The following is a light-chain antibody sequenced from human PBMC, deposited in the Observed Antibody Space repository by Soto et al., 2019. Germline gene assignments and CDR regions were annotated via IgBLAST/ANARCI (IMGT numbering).Light chain of an antibody. J-gene: IGKJ1*01. CDR1: QSVSSN. Sequence: VMTQSPATLSLSPGERVTLSCRASQSVSSNLAWYQQKPGQAPRLLIYGASSRATGIPDRFSGSVSGTDGTLTISRLETEDGSVYYCQQSGNSPGTFGQGTKVDIK. CDR3: QQSGNSPGT. V-gene: IGKV3-20*01. CDR2: GAS.